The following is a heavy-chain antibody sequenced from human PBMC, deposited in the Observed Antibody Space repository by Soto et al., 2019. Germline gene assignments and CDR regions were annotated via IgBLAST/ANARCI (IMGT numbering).Heavy chain of an antibody. CDR1: GGSISSSNW. CDR2: IYHSGST. J-gene: IGHJ3*02. CDR3: AREKLRLLEWVEREFEI. V-gene: IGHV4-4*02. Sequence: SETLSLTCTLSGGSISSSNWWSLVRQPPGEGRELIGEIYHSGSTNCDPSLKRGVNISVDKSKRQFSLNVGAVSAADTAVYYCAREKLRLLEWVEREFEIWGEGTMVTVSS. D-gene: IGHD3-3*01.